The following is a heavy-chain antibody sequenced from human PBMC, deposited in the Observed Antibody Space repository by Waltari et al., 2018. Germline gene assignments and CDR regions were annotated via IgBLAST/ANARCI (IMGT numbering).Heavy chain of an antibody. Sequence: SSGGYYWSWIRQHPGKGLEWIGYIYYSGSTYYNPSLKSRVTISVDTSKNQFSLKLSSVTAADTAVYYCARDVGRQVDPWGQGTLVTVSS. CDR3: ARDVGRQVDP. CDR1: SSGGYY. J-gene: IGHJ5*02. V-gene: IGHV4-31*02. CDR2: IYYSGST.